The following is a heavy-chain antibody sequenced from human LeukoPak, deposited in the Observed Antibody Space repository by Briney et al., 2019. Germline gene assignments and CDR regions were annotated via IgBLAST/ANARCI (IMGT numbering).Heavy chain of an antibody. CDR3: ARGRWLPPVLGTLDY. Sequence: GASVKVSCKASGYTFTSYYMHWVRQAPGQGLEWMGIINPSGGSTSYAQKFQGRVTMTRDMSTSTVYMELSSLRSEDTAVYYCARGRWLPPVLGTLDYWGQGTLVTVSS. J-gene: IGHJ4*02. D-gene: IGHD5-24*01. CDR2: INPSGGST. CDR1: GYTFTSYY. V-gene: IGHV1-46*01.